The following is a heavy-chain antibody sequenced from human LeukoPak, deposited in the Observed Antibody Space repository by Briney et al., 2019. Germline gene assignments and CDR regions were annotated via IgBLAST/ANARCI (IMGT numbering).Heavy chain of an antibody. J-gene: IGHJ4*02. CDR1: GFTFSSYS. V-gene: IGHV3-48*04. D-gene: IGHD6-19*01. CDR2: ISSSGSTI. Sequence: PGGSLRLSCAASGFTFSSYSMNWVRQAPGKGLEWVSYISSSGSTIYYADSVKGRFTISRDNAKNSLYLQMNSLRAEDTAVYYCARDRFVAGRVSGIRGSAIDYWGQGTLVTVSS. CDR3: ARDRFVAGRVSGIRGSAIDY.